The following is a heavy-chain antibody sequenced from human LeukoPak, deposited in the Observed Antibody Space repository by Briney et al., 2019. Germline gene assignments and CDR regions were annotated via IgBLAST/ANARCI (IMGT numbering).Heavy chain of an antibody. D-gene: IGHD6-13*01. V-gene: IGHV3-30*03. CDR3: ARGGIAAAGTYRYYFDY. CDR2: ISYDGSNK. Sequence: GGSLRLSCTASGLTFSDYGMHWVRQAPGKGLEWVAVISYDGSNKYYADSVKGRFIISRDNSNNTLYLQMSSLGAEDTAVYSCARGGIAAAGTYRYYFDYWGQGTLVTVSS. CDR1: GLTFSDYG. J-gene: IGHJ4*02.